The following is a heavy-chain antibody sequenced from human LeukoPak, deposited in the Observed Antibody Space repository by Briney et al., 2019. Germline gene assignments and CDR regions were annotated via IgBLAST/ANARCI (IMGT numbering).Heavy chain of an antibody. J-gene: IGHJ4*02. CDR3: ARGPSHSSCYYYYFDY. CDR2: SKQDRSVI. D-gene: IGHD3-22*01. CDR1: GFTFSNYC. V-gene: IGHV3-7*01. Sequence: GGSLRLSCAASGFTFSNYCMSWVRQAPGKGLEWVANSKQDRSVIWYVDSVKGRFTISRDNAQNSLYLQMNSLRAEDTAVYYCARGPSHSSCYYYYFDYWGQGTLVTVSS.